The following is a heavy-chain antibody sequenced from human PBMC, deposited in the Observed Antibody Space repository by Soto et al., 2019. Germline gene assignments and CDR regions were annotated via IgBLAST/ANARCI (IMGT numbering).Heavy chain of an antibody. V-gene: IGHV4-30-4*01. CDR3: ARDGSYYYDSSGYDAFDI. D-gene: IGHD3-22*01. CDR1: VGSISSGDYY. CDR2: IYYSGST. J-gene: IGHJ3*02. Sequence: SETPSLTCTVSVGSISSGDYYWSWIRQPPVKGLEWIGYIYYSGSTYYNPSLKSRVTISVDTSKNQFSLKLSSVTAADTAVYYWARDGSYYYDSSGYDAFDIWGQGTMVTVSS.